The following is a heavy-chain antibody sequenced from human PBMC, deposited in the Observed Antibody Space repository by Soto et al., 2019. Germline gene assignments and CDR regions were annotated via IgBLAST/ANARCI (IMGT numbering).Heavy chain of an antibody. D-gene: IGHD1-26*01. CDR2: ISTSNGDT. CDR1: GYTFTTSG. CDR3: ARQGSWPYYYYGLDV. Sequence: QVQLVQSGPEVRKPGASVKVSCEASGYTFTTSGISWVRQVPGQGLEWMGWISTSNGDTNSAQNFQGRGLXTXXXSXXTAYMELMSLKSDDTAVYYCARQGSWPYYYYGLDVWGQGTIVTVSS. J-gene: IGHJ6*02. V-gene: IGHV1-18*01.